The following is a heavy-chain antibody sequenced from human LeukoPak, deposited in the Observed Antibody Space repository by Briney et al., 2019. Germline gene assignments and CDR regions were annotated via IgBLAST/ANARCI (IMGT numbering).Heavy chain of an antibody. Sequence: GGSLRLSCAASGFTFSSYAMSWVRQAPGRGLEWVSAITGSGGSTYYADSVKGRFTISRDNSKNTLYVQMNSLRAEDTAVYYCAKSGYSTKGDFDYWGQGTLVTVSS. V-gene: IGHV3-23*01. CDR3: AKSGYSTKGDFDY. CDR1: GFTFSSYA. D-gene: IGHD6-13*01. CDR2: ITGSGGST. J-gene: IGHJ4*02.